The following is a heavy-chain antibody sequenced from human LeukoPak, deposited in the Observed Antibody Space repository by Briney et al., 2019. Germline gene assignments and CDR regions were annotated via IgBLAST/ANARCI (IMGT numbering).Heavy chain of an antibody. CDR2: INPNSGGT. CDR1: GYTFTGYY. D-gene: IGHD6-13*01. CDR3: ARVRIEAAAFDP. V-gene: IGHV1-2*02. Sequence: ASVKVSCTASGYTFTGYYMHWVRQAPGQGLEWMGWINPNSGGTNYAQKFQGRVTMTRDTSISTAYMELSRLRSDDTAVYYFARVRIEAAAFDPWGQGTLVTVSS. J-gene: IGHJ5*02.